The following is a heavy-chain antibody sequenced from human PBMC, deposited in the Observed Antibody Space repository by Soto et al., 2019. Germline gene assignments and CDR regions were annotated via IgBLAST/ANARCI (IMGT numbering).Heavy chain of an antibody. CDR1: VFAFSNYE. CDR2: ISYTGSTI. Sequence: PWGALLVSCASSVFAFSNYEMNWVRQTPGKGLEWVSYISYTGSTIYYADSVRGRFTISRDNSKNSLYLQMNSLRAEDTAVYYCARGLRIYYDRSGLHYWGQGTLVTVSS. J-gene: IGHJ4*02. D-gene: IGHD3-22*01. CDR3: ARGLRIYYDRSGLHY. V-gene: IGHV3-48*03.